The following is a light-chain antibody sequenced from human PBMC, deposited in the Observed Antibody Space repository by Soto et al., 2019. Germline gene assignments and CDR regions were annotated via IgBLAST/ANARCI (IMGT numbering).Light chain of an antibody. Sequence: EIMMTQSPGTLSVSPGEGATLSCTASQSVNLNLAWYQQKPGQPPRLLIYGASIRATGIPARFSASGSGTEFTLTISSLQSEDSAVYFCQQYYYWPPYTFGQGTKVEIK. CDR2: GAS. CDR1: QSVNLN. CDR3: QQYYYWPPYT. V-gene: IGKV3-15*01. J-gene: IGKJ2*01.